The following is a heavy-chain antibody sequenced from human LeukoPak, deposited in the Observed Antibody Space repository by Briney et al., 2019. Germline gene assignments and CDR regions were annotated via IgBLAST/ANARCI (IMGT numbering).Heavy chain of an antibody. J-gene: IGHJ4*02. D-gene: IGHD3-10*01. CDR1: GGTFSSYA. Sequence: SVKVSCKASGGTFSSYAISWVRQAPGQGLEWMGRIIPILGIANYAQKFQGRVTITADKSTSTAYMELSSLRSEDTAVYYCARGRYYGSGPKGYYFDYWGQGTLDTVSS. V-gene: IGHV1-69*04. CDR2: IIPILGIA. CDR3: ARGRYYGSGPKGYYFDY.